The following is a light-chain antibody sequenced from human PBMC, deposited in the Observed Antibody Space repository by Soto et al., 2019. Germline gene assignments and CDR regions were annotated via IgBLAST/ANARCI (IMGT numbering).Light chain of an antibody. CDR1: QNLGFW. V-gene: IGKV1-5*03. CDR3: QQYHTYPLT. J-gene: IGKJ4*01. Sequence: DIQLTQSPSTLSASVGDRVTITCRASQNLGFWLAWYQQKPGKAPNLLISTASNLESGVPSRFSGSGSGTEFTLTISSLRPDDFATYYCQQYHTYPLTFGGGTKVEIK. CDR2: TAS.